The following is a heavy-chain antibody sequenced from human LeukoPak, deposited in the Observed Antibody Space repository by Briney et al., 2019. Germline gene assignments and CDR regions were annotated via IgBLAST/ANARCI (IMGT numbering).Heavy chain of an antibody. CDR2: INHSGST. Sequence: SETLSLTCAVYGGSFSSYYWSWIRQPPGKGLGWIGEINHSGSTNYNPSLKSRVTISVDTSKNQFSLKLSSVTAAGTAVYYCARQNRNYYDSSDRAFDIWGQGTMVTVSS. D-gene: IGHD3-22*01. J-gene: IGHJ3*02. CDR3: ARQNRNYYDSSDRAFDI. CDR1: GGSFSSYY. V-gene: IGHV4-34*01.